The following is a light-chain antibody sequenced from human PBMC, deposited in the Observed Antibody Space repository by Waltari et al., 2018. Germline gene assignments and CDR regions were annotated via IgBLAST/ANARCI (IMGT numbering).Light chain of an antibody. CDR2: SNN. J-gene: IGLJ2*01. CDR3: ATWDDSLNGVV. CDR1: RSNIGTNT. Sequence: QSVLTQPPSASGTPGQGVTISCSGSRSNIGTNTVNWYHQLPGTAPKVLMYSNNQRPSGVPDRFSGSKSGTSASLAGSGLQSEDEGDYYCATWDDSLNGVVFGGGTKLTVL. V-gene: IGLV1-44*01.